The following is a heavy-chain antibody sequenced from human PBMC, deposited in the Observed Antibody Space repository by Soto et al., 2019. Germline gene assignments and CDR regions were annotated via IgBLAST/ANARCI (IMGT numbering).Heavy chain of an antibody. J-gene: IGHJ4*02. V-gene: IGHV1-69*13. CDR1: GGTFSSYA. D-gene: IGHD2-15*01. CDR3: AGGVVVGAATHVPTDGYFDY. CDR2: VIPIFGTA. Sequence: SVKVSCQASGGTFSSYAISWVRQAPGHGLEWMGGVIPIFGTANYAQKFQGRVTITADESTSTAYMELSSLRAEDTAVYYCAGGVVVGAATHVPTDGYFDYWGQGTLVTVSS.